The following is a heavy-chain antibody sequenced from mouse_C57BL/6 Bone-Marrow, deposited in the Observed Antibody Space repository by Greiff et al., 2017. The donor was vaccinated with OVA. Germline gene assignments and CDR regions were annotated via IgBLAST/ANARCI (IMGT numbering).Heavy chain of an antibody. J-gene: IGHJ3*01. CDR1: GFSFNTYA. V-gene: IGHV10-1*01. Sequence: EVQLVESGGGLVQPKGSLKLSCAASGFSFNTYAMNWVRQAPGKGLEWVARIRSKSNNYATYYADSVKDRFTISRDDSESMLYLQLNNLKTEDTAMYYCVSDGPRIYYYGSSPWFAYWGQGTLVTVSA. D-gene: IGHD1-1*01. CDR2: IRSKSNNYAT. CDR3: VSDGPRIYYYGSSPWFAY.